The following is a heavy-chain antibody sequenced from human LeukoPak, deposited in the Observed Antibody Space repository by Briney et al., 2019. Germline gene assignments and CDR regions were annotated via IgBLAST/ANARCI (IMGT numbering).Heavy chain of an antibody. CDR3: ARVAQSSGYYPSYYFDY. D-gene: IGHD3-22*01. J-gene: IGHJ4*02. CDR1: GGTFSSYA. V-gene: IGHV1-69*04. CDR2: IIPILGIA. Sequence: SVKVSCKASGGTFSSYAISWVRQAPGQGLEWMGRIIPILGIANYAQKFQGRVTITADKSTSTAYMELGSLRSEDTAVYYCARVAQSSGYYPSYYFDYWGQGTLVTVSS.